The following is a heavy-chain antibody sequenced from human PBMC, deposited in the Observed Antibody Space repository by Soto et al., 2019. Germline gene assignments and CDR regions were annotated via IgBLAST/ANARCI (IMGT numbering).Heavy chain of an antibody. CDR3: ARDGTSHDFWSGYLGH. J-gene: IGHJ4*02. CDR1: GFTFNPDG. D-gene: IGHD3-3*01. Sequence: QVLLVESGGGVVQPGRSLRLSCAASGFTFNPDGLHWVRQSPGKGLEWVDLIWYDGSNKYYADCVKGRFTISRDNSKKSLFLQMDSLGDDDTAVYYFARDGTSHDFWSGYLGHWGQGTQVTVSA. V-gene: IGHV3-33*01. CDR2: IWYDGSNK.